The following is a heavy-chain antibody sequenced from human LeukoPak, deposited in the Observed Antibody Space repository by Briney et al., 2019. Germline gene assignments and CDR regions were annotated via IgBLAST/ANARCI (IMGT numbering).Heavy chain of an antibody. CDR3: ARVLEDYYDIPAAFDI. J-gene: IGHJ3*02. CDR2: IYYSGST. Sequence: SETLSLTCTVSGGSISSYYWSWIRQPPGKGLEGIGYIYYSGSTNYNPSLTSRVTISVDTTKNQFSLKLSSVTAADTAVYYCARVLEDYYDIPAAFDIWGQGTMVTVSS. CDR1: GGSISSYY. V-gene: IGHV4-59*01. D-gene: IGHD3-22*01.